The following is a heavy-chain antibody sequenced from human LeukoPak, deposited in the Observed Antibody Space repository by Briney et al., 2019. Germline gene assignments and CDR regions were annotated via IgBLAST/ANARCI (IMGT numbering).Heavy chain of an antibody. CDR3: ARDLYDSSGYSNH. J-gene: IGHJ4*02. V-gene: IGHV3-30*03. CDR1: GFTFSSYG. Sequence: PGGSLRLSCAASGFTFSSYGMHWVRQAPGKGLEWVAIISYDGTDKYNADSVKGRFTISRDNSKNTLYLQMNSLRAEDTAVYYCARDLYDSSGYSNHWGQGTLVTVSS. D-gene: IGHD3-22*01. CDR2: ISYDGTDK.